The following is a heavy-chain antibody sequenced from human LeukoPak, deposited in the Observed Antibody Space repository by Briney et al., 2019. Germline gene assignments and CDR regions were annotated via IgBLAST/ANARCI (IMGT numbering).Heavy chain of an antibody. CDR2: INPNSGGT. D-gene: IGHD6-13*01. V-gene: IGHV1-2*02. Sequence: GASVKVSCKASGYTFTGYYMHWVRQAPGQGLEWMGWINPNSGGTNYAQKFQGRVTMTRDTSISTAYMELSRLRSDDTAVYYCARDLSIRAAGTTTMALRYWGQGTLVTVSS. J-gene: IGHJ4*02. CDR3: ARDLSIRAAGTTTMALRY. CDR1: GYTFTGYY.